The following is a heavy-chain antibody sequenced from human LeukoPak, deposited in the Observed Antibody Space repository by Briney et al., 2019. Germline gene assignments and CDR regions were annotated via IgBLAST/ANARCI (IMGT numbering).Heavy chain of an antibody. Sequence: PSETLSLTCAVYGGSFSGYYWRWIRQPPGKGLEWIGEINHSGSTNYNPSLKGRVTISVDTSKNQFSLKLSSVTAADTAVYYCAGFHSSVTRDYWGQGTLVTVSS. CDR1: GGSFSGYY. D-gene: IGHD4-17*01. CDR3: AGFHSSVTRDY. J-gene: IGHJ4*02. V-gene: IGHV4-34*01. CDR2: INHSGST.